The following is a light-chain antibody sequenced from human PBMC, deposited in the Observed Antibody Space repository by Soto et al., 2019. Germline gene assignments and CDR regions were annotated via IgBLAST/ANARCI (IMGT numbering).Light chain of an antibody. CDR1: SRDVGGYKY. Sequence: QSALTQPASVSGSPGQSITISCTGTSRDVGGYKYVSWYQQHPGKAPKLMIFEVINRPSGVPDRFSGSKSGNTPSLTISGLQAEDEADYYCGLFTSSATWVFGGGTKLTVL. V-gene: IGLV2-14*01. CDR2: EVI. J-gene: IGLJ3*02. CDR3: GLFTSSATWV.